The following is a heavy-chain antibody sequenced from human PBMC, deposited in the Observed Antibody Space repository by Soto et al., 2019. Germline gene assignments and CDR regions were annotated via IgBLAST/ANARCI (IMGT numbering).Heavy chain of an antibody. J-gene: IGHJ4*02. CDR3: ANTLFCSGGSCYPYFDD. CDR1: GFTFSSYA. D-gene: IGHD2-15*01. V-gene: IGHV3-23*01. CDR2: ISGSGGST. Sequence: PGGSLRLSCAASGFTFSSYAMSWVRQAPGKGLEWVSAISGSGGSTYYADSVKGRFTISRDNSKNTLYLQMNSLRAEDTAVYYCANTLFCSGGSCYPYFDDWGQGSLVTVSS.